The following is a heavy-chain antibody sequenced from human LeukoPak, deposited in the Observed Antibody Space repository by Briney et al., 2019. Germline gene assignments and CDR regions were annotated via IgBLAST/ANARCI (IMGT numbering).Heavy chain of an antibody. V-gene: IGHV3-21*01. CDR3: VREPGAPRGWFDS. CDR1: GFTFSSYA. CDR2: ISSSSSYI. Sequence: GGSLRLSCAASGFTFSSYAMSWVRQAPGKGLEWVSSISSSSSYIYYTDSVKGRFIISRDNAKNSLYLQMNSLRAEDTAVYYCVREPGAPRGWFDSWGQGTLVTVSS. J-gene: IGHJ5*01. D-gene: IGHD7-27*01.